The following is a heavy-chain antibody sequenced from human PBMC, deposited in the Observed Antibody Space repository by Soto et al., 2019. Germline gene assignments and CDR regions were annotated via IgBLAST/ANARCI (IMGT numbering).Heavy chain of an antibody. Sequence: QVQLVQSGAEVKKPGASVKVSCKASGYTFTTYGIHWVRQAPGQGLEWMGWISGYNGNTNYPQKFQGRVTMTTDTSTTRAYMDLRSLRSDDTAVYYCGRERDGTSWSSAEYLQHWGQGTLVTVSS. CDR3: GRERDGTSWSSAEYLQH. V-gene: IGHV1-18*01. D-gene: IGHD6-13*01. J-gene: IGHJ1*01. CDR2: ISGYNGNT. CDR1: GYTFTTYG.